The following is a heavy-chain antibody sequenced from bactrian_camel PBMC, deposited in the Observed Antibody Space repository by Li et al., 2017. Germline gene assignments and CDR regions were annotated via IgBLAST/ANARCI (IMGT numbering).Heavy chain of an antibody. J-gene: IGHJ4*01. V-gene: IGHV3S9*01. CDR2: IRRNGDA. D-gene: IGHD2*01. Sequence: QVQLVESGGGSVRAGGSLRLSCAHSGYPSSRHCMGWFRQAPGKAREGIAGIRRNGDAYYADSVRGRFTISRDNAKNTVDLQMNSLKSEDTARYYCVTALIVAVTSADFQYWGQGTQVTVS. CDR3: VTALIVAVTSADFQY. CDR1: GYPSSRHC.